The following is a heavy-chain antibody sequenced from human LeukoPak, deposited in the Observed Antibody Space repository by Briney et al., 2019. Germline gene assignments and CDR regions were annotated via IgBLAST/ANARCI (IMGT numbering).Heavy chain of an antibody. Sequence: PGGSLRLSCAASGFTFSSYEMNWVRQAPGKGLEWVSYISSSGSTIYYADSVKGRFTISRDNAKNSLYLQMNSLRAEDTAVYYCAREGQEGFDYWGQGTLVTVSS. CDR3: AREGQEGFDY. CDR2: ISSSGSTI. V-gene: IGHV3-48*03. J-gene: IGHJ4*02. CDR1: GFTFSSYE.